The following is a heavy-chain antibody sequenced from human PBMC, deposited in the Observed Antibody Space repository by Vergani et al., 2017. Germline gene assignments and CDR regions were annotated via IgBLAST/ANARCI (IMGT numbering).Heavy chain of an antibody. CDR2: IYYSGST. J-gene: IGHJ4*02. Sequence: QLQLQESDPGLVKPSETLSLTCTVSGGSIRSTFYYWGWIRQPPGKGLEWIGTIYYSGSTYYNPSLKSRVTISVDTSKNQFSLKLSSVTAADTAVYYCARLWAMTTVTTGLDYWGQGTLVTVSS. CDR1: GGSIRSTFYY. CDR3: ARLWAMTTVTTGLDY. D-gene: IGHD4-17*01. V-gene: IGHV4-39*01.